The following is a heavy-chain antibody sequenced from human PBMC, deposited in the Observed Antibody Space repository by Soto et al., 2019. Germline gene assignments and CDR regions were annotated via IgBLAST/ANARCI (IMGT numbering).Heavy chain of an antibody. Sequence: QVQLQESGPGLVKPSETLSLTCTVSGGSISSYYWSWIRQPAGKGLEWIGRIYTSGSTNYNPSLKSRVTMSGDTSKNQFSLKLRAVTAADTAVYYCAIARCRGGSFYSLYFDYWGQGTLVTVSS. CDR2: IYTSGST. D-gene: IGHD2-15*01. J-gene: IGHJ4*02. CDR1: GGSISSYY. CDR3: AIARCRGGSFYSLYFDY. V-gene: IGHV4-4*07.